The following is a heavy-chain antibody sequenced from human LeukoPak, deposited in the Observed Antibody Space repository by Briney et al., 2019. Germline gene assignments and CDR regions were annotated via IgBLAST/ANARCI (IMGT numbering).Heavy chain of an antibody. Sequence: GGSLRLSCAASGFTFDDYAMHWVRQAPGKGLEWVSGISWNSGSIGYADSVKGRFTISRDNAKNSLYLQMNSLRAEDTALYYCAKEGSPYYYDSSGPKPFDYWGQGTLVTVSS. CDR1: GFTFDDYA. D-gene: IGHD3-22*01. J-gene: IGHJ4*02. CDR3: AKEGSPYYYDSSGPKPFDY. V-gene: IGHV3-9*01. CDR2: ISWNSGSI.